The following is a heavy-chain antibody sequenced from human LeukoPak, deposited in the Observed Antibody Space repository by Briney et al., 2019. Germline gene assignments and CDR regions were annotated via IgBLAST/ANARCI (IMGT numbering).Heavy chain of an antibody. D-gene: IGHD3-3*01. CDR3: ARVVWIGRVPYYFDY. CDR2: INPNSGGT. J-gene: IGHJ4*02. CDR1: GYTFTGYY. Sequence: GASVKVSCKASGYTFTGYYMHWVRQAPGQGLEWMGWINPNSGGTNYAQKFQGRVTMTRDTSISTDYMELSRLRSDDTAVYYCARVVWIGRVPYYFDYWGQGTLVTVSS. V-gene: IGHV1-2*02.